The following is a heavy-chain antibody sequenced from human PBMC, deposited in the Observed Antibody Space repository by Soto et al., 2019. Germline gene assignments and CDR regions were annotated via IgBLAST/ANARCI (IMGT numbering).Heavy chain of an antibody. CDR2: ISAYNGNT. CDR3: ARGRRAVALNWFDP. Sequence: ASVKVSCKASGYTFTSYGISWVRQAPGQGLEWMGWISAYNGNTNYAQKFQGRVTMTTDTSTSTAYLELRSLRSDDTAVYYCARGRRAVALNWFDPWGQGTLVTVSS. D-gene: IGHD6-19*01. V-gene: IGHV1-18*01. J-gene: IGHJ5*02. CDR1: GYTFTSYG.